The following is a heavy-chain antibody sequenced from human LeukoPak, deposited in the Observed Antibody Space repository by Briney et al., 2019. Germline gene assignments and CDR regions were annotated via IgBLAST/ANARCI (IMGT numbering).Heavy chain of an antibody. CDR1: GGSISSGSYY. V-gene: IGHV4-61*02. Sequence: SETLSLTCTVSGGSISSGSYYWSWIRQPAGKGLEWIGRIYTSGSTNYNPSLKSRVTISVDTSKNQFSLKLSSVTAADTAVYYCARVGTQTRIAAAGPGYYYYYYMDVWGKGTTVTVSS. D-gene: IGHD6-13*01. CDR2: IYTSGST. J-gene: IGHJ6*03. CDR3: ARVGTQTRIAAAGPGYYYYYYMDV.